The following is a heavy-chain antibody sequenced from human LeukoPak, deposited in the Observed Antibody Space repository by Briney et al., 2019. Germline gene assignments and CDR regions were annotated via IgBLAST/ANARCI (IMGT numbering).Heavy chain of an antibody. D-gene: IGHD3-22*01. CDR2: ISAYNGNT. CDR1: GYTFTSYG. V-gene: IGHV1-18*01. CDR3: ARGPITMIVVVRYYFDY. J-gene: IGHJ4*02. Sequence: ASVKVSCKASGYTFTSYGISWVRQAPGQGLEWMGWISAYNGNTNYAQKLQGRVTITADKSTSTAYMELSSLRSEDTAVYYCARGPITMIVVVRYYFDYWGQGTLVTVSS.